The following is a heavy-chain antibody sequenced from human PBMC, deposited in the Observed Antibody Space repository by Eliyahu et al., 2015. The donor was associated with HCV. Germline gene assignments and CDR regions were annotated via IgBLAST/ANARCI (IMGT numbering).Heavy chain of an antibody. CDR3: AADRRVRGRPWYYYYGMDV. CDR1: GXXFNDYT. Sequence: EAQLVESGGAVIEPGGSLRLSCAAAGXXFNDYTMXWVRQAPGKGLEWVSTMSWDGISTYHADSVEGRFTTSRDNKKNSLYLEMNSLTTEDTALYFCAADRRVRGRPWYYYYGMDVWGQGTTVTVSS. V-gene: IGHV3-43*01. J-gene: IGHJ6*02. D-gene: IGHD6-13*01. CDR2: MSWDGIST.